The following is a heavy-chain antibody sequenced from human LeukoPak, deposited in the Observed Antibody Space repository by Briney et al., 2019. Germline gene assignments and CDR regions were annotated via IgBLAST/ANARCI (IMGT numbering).Heavy chain of an antibody. Sequence: PGESLKISCKGSGYSFTSYWIGWVRQMPGKGLEWMGIIYPGDSDTRYSPSFQGQVTISADKSISTAYLQWSSLKASDTAMYYCARLLTVGAHSCHYYFDYWGQGTLVTVSS. CDR3: ARLLTVGAHSCHYYFDY. D-gene: IGHD1-26*01. CDR1: GYSFTSYW. V-gene: IGHV5-51*01. J-gene: IGHJ4*02. CDR2: IYPGDSDT.